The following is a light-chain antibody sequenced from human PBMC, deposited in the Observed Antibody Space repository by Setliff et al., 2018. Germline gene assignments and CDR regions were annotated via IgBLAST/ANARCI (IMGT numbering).Light chain of an antibody. J-gene: IGLJ1*01. Sequence: QSALTQPRSVSGSPGQPVTISCTGTSSDVGGYNYVSWYQQHPGKAPKLMIYGVSKRPSGVPDRFSGSKSGNTASLTISGLQAEDEADYYCCSYAGSYTSLYVFGTGTKVTVL. CDR3: CSYAGSYTSLYV. V-gene: IGLV2-11*01. CDR1: SSDVGGYNY. CDR2: GVS.